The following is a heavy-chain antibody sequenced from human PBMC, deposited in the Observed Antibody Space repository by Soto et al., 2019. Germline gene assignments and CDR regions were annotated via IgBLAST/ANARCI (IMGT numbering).Heavy chain of an antibody. V-gene: IGHV4-61*01. Sequence: QVQLQESGPGLVKPSETLSLICTVSGGSVSSGTNYWSWIRQPPGKRLELIGYIYHTGYTNYNPSLRSRVTISLDTSNNQCSLGLSSVTAAATAVYFCATLGYGMDVWGQGTTVTVSS. D-gene: IGHD3-16*01. CDR3: ATLGYGMDV. J-gene: IGHJ6*02. CDR1: GGSVSSGTNY. CDR2: IYHTGYT.